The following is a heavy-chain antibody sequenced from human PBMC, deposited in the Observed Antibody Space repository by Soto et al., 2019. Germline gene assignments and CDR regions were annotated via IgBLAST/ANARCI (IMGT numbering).Heavy chain of an antibody. D-gene: IGHD5-18*01. Sequence: SETLTLTCTVSGGSIGSGGDYWSWIRQHPGKGLEWIGYIYYSGSTYYNPFLKSRVTISVDTSRNQFSLKLSSVTAADTAVYYCASRGYSYGFSLGMDVWGQGTTVTVS. CDR1: GGSIGSGGDY. CDR2: IYYSGST. CDR3: ASRGYSYGFSLGMDV. V-gene: IGHV4-31*03. J-gene: IGHJ6*02.